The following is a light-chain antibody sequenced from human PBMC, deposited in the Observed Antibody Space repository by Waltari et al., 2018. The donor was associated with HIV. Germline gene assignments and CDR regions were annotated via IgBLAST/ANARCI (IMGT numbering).Light chain of an antibody. CDR3: AAWDDNFNVV. CDR1: NSNIGTNT. Sequence: QSVLTQPPSASGTPGQGVIISCSGSNSNIGTNTVNWYQQLPGTAPKLLSFDDKHRPSGVPDRFSGSRSDTSASLAISGLQSEDEAHYYCAAWDDNFNVVFGGGTKLTVL. CDR2: DDK. V-gene: IGLV1-44*01. J-gene: IGLJ3*02.